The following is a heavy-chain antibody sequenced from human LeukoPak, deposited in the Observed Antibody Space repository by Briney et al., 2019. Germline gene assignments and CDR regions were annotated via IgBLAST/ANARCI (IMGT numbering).Heavy chain of an antibody. Sequence: PGGSLRLSCAASGFTLTNAWMSWVRQAPGKGLEWVSYISSSGSTIYYADSVKGRFTISRDNAKNSLYLQMNSLRAEDTAVYYCARAPEGANIDYWGQGTLVTVSS. V-gene: IGHV3-11*04. CDR2: ISSSGSTI. D-gene: IGHD1-26*01. CDR1: GFTLTNAW. CDR3: ARAPEGANIDY. J-gene: IGHJ4*02.